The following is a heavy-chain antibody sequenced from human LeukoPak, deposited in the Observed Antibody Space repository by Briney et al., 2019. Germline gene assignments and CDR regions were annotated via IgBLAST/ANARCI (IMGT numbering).Heavy chain of an antibody. J-gene: IGHJ4*02. V-gene: IGHV1-8*01. Sequence: GASVKVSCKASGYTFTSYDINWVRQATGQGGEWMGWMNPNSGNTGYAQKFQGRVTMTRNTSISTAYMELSSLRSEDTAVYYCARGRRISGSYYIYWGQGTLVTASS. CDR3: ARGRRISGSYYIY. D-gene: IGHD3-10*01. CDR2: MNPNSGNT. CDR1: GYTFTSYD.